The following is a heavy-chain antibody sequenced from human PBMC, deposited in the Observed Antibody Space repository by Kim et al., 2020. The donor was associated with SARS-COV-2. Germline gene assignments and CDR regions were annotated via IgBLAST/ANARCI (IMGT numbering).Heavy chain of an antibody. CDR2: ISSSSSYI. CDR3: ARGRYMGSVDD. Sequence: GGSLRLSCVAFGFTFSSYSMNWVRQAPGKGLEWVSSISSSSSYIYYADSVKGRFTISRDNAKNSLYLQMNSLRAEDTAVYYCARGRYMGSVDDWGQGTLVTVSS. D-gene: IGHD1-26*01. CDR1: GFTFSSYS. J-gene: IGHJ4*02. V-gene: IGHV3-21*01.